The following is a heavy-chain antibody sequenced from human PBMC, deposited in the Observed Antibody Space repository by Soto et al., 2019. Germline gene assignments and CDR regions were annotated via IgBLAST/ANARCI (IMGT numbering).Heavy chain of an antibody. CDR2: TYYRSKWYN. CDR1: GDSVSSNSAA. D-gene: IGHD3-3*01. J-gene: IGHJ6*02. Sequence: KQSQTLSLTCAISGDSVSSNSAAWNWIRQSPSRGLEWLGRTYYRSKWYNDYAVSVKSRITINPDTSKNQFSLQLNSVTPEDTAVYYCARITFFGPDYFYYYGMDVWGQGTTVTVSS. CDR3: ARITFFGPDYFYYYGMDV. V-gene: IGHV6-1*01.